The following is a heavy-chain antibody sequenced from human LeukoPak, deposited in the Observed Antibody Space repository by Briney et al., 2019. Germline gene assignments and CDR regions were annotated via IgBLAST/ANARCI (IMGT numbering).Heavy chain of an antibody. Sequence: GGSLRLSCAASGFTFSSYGMHWVRQAPGKGLEWVAFIRYDGSNKYYADSVKGRFTISRDNSKNTLYLQMNSLRAEDTAVYYCAKGPWTAVAGAFDIWGQGTMVTDSS. D-gene: IGHD6-19*01. CDR1: GFTFSSYG. CDR2: IRYDGSNK. J-gene: IGHJ3*02. CDR3: AKGPWTAVAGAFDI. V-gene: IGHV3-30*02.